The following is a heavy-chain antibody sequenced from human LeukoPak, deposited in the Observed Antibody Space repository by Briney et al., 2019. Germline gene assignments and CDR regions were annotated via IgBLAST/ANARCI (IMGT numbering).Heavy chain of an antibody. CDR1: GYSFTSYW. V-gene: IGHV5-51*01. CDR2: IYPGDSDT. CDR3: ARTLTAVGARAAIDY. D-gene: IGHD1-26*01. Sequence: GESLKISCKGSGYSFTSYWIGWVRQMPGKGLEWMGIIYPGDSDTRYSPSLQGQVTISADKSISTAYLQWSSLKASDTAMYYCARTLTAVGARAAIDYWGQGTLVTVSS. J-gene: IGHJ4*02.